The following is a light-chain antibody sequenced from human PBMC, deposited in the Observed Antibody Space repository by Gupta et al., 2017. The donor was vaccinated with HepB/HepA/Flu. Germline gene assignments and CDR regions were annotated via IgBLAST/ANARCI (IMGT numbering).Light chain of an antibody. CDR1: QDISNY. Sequence: DIQMTQSPSSLSASVGDRVTITCQASQDISNYLNWYQQKPGKAPKLLIYDASNLETGVPSRFSGSGSGTDFTFTISRLQPEDFATYYCQQYDNPPYTFGQGTKLEIK. CDR3: QQYDNPPYT. V-gene: IGKV1-33*01. CDR2: DAS. J-gene: IGKJ2*01.